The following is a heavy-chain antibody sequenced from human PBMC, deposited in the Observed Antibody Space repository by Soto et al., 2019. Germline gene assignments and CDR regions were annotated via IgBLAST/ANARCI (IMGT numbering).Heavy chain of an antibody. V-gene: IGHV3-23*01. D-gene: IGHD3-9*01. CDR1: GFTFSSYS. Sequence: GGSLRLSCAASGFTFSSYSMSWVRQAPGKGLEWVSAISGSGGSTYYADSVKGRFTISRDNSKNTLYLQMNSLRAEDTAVYYCAKVREALRYFDWLSEPFDYWGQGTLVTVSS. CDR3: AKVREALRYFDWLSEPFDY. J-gene: IGHJ4*02. CDR2: ISGSGGST.